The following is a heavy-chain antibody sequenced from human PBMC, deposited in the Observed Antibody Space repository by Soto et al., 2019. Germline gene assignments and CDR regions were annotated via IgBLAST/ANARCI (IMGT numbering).Heavy chain of an antibody. Sequence: QVQLVESGGGVVQPGRSLRLSCAASGFTFSSYAMHWVRQAPGKGLEWVAVISYDGSNKYYADSVKGRFTISRDNSKNTLYLQMNSLRAEDTAVYYCARPYDSSGYYPYNWFDPWGHGTLVTVSS. J-gene: IGHJ5*02. CDR3: ARPYDSSGYYPYNWFDP. D-gene: IGHD3-22*01. CDR1: GFTFSSYA. CDR2: ISYDGSNK. V-gene: IGHV3-30-3*01.